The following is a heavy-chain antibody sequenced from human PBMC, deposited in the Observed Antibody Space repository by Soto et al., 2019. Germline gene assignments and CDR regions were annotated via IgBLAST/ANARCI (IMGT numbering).Heavy chain of an antibody. V-gene: IGHV3-7*01. Sequence: GGSLRLSCAASGFTFGVSWMNWVRQAPGRGLEWVAYISADGGEKNYVDSVKGRFTISRDNAKNSLYLQMNSLRAEDTAVYYCARTPRLLDSWGQGTLDTGSS. CDR3: ARTPRLLDS. CDR1: GFTFGVSW. D-gene: IGHD6-6*01. CDR2: ISADGGEK. J-gene: IGHJ4*02.